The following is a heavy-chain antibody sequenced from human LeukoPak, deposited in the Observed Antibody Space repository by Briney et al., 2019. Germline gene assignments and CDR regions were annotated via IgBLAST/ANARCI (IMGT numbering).Heavy chain of an antibody. Sequence: SETLSLTCTVSVGSLSSGGYYWSWIRQHPGKGLECIGYIYYSGSTYYNPSLKSRDIISVDISNNQFSLKLSSVTAADTAVYYCARDNYYDSSNYYRPFDYWGQGILVTVSS. V-gene: IGHV4-31*03. CDR2: IYYSGST. CDR1: VGSLSSGGYY. CDR3: ARDNYYDSSNYYRPFDY. J-gene: IGHJ4*02. D-gene: IGHD3-22*01.